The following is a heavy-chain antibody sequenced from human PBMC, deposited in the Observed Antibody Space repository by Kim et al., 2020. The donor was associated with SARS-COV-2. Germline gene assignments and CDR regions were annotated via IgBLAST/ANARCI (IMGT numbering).Heavy chain of an antibody. CDR1: GGSFSGYY. J-gene: IGHJ6*02. V-gene: IGHV4-34*01. D-gene: IGHD3-22*01. CDR2: INHSGST. CDR3: RGRGYYDSSGYYRPPYYYYYGMDV. Sequence: SETLSLICAVYGGSFSGYYWSWIRQPPGKGLEWIGEINHSGSTNYNPSLKSRVTISVDTSKNQFSLKLSSVTAADTAVYYCRGRGYYDSSGYYRPPYYYYYGMDVWGQGTTVTVSS.